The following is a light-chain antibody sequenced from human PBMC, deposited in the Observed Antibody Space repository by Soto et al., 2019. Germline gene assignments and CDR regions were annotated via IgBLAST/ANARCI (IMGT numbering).Light chain of an antibody. CDR2: GAS. CDR3: QQYNNWPWT. Sequence: ELVLTQSPGNLSLSPGERATLSCRASQSVSSNLAWYQQKPGQAPRLLIYGASTRATGIPARFSGSGSGTEFTLTISSLQSEDFAVYYCQQYNNWPWTFGQGTKVDIK. V-gene: IGKV3-15*01. CDR1: QSVSSN. J-gene: IGKJ1*01.